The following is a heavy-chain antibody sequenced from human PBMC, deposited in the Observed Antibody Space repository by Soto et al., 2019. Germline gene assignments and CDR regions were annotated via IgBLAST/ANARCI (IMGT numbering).Heavy chain of an antibody. CDR2: ISYDGSDK. J-gene: IGHJ5*02. CDR3: AKTAGYDYVWGSSGLDP. CDR1: GFIFISYG. V-gene: IGHV3-30*18. D-gene: IGHD3-16*01. Sequence: GGSLILSCAGSGFIFISYGMHWVRQAPGKGLEWVAVISYDGSDKYYGDSVKGRFTISRDDSKNTLYLQMNSLRVEDTAIYYCAKTAGYDYVWGSSGLDPWGQGTLVTVSS.